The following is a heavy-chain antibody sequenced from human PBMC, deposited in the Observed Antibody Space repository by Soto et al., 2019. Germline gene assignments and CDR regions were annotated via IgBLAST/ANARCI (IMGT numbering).Heavy chain of an antibody. J-gene: IGHJ4*02. V-gene: IGHV3-30*18. Sequence: QVQLVESGGGVVQPGRSLRLSCAASGFTFSSYGMHWVRQAPGKGLEWVAVISYDGSNKYYADSVKGRFTISRDNSKNTLYLQMNSLRAEDTAVYYCAKDHTDYGDYVEYFDYWGQGTPVTVSS. CDR3: AKDHTDYGDYVEYFDY. CDR1: GFTFSSYG. CDR2: ISYDGSNK. D-gene: IGHD4-17*01.